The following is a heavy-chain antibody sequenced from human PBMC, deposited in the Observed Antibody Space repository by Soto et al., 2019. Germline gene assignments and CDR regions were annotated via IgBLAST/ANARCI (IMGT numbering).Heavy chain of an antibody. CDR2: IYYSGST. CDR1: GGSISSYY. D-gene: IGHD2-15*01. Sequence: SETLSLTCTVSGGSISSYYWSWIRQPPGKGLEWIGYIYYSGSTNYNPSLKSRVTISVDTSKNQFSLKLSSVTAADTAVYYCARDGGGGRRWFDPWGQGTLVTVSS. V-gene: IGHV4-59*12. CDR3: ARDGGGGRRWFDP. J-gene: IGHJ5*02.